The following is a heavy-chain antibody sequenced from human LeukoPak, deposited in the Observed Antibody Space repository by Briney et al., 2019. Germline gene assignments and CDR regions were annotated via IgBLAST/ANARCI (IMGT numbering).Heavy chain of an antibody. V-gene: IGHV3-23*01. J-gene: IGHJ4*02. D-gene: IGHD5-18*01. CDR3: AGRVTGYSSGYVH. Sequence: GGSLRLSCVASGITFSNYAVSWVRQAPEKGLDWVSVISGSAHKTRYADSVKGRFTISRDNSENIVYLQMNNLRVEDTAVYYCAGRVTGYSSGYVHWGQGTLVTVSS. CDR2: ISGSAHKT. CDR1: GITFSNYA.